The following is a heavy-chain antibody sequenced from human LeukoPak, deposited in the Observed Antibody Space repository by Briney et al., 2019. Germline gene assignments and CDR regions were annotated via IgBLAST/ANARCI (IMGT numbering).Heavy chain of an antibody. J-gene: IGHJ4*02. CDR1: GGSISTYY. CDR3: ARGYLPPMVRGVFLDY. CDR2: IYYSGST. Sequence: SSETLSLTCTVSGGSISTYYWSWIRQPPGKGLEWVGYIYYSGSTNYNPSLKSRVTISVDKSKNQFSLKLNSVTAADTAVYYCARGYLPPMVRGVFLDYWGQGTLVTVSS. D-gene: IGHD3-10*01. V-gene: IGHV4-59*01.